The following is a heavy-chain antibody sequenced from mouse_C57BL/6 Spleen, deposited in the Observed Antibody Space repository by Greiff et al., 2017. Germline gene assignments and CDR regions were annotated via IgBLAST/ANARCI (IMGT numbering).Heavy chain of an antibody. J-gene: IGHJ4*01. D-gene: IGHD2-4*01. CDR2: IYPGSGST. V-gene: IGHV1-55*01. CDR3: ARSWPYDYGVQGHAMDY. CDR1: GYTFTSYW. Sequence: VQLQQPGAELVKPGASVKMSCKASGYTFTSYWITWVKQRPGQGLEWIGDIYPGSGSTNYNEKFKSKATLTVDTSSSTAYMQLSSLTSEDSAVYDCARSWPYDYGVQGHAMDYWGQGTSVTVSS.